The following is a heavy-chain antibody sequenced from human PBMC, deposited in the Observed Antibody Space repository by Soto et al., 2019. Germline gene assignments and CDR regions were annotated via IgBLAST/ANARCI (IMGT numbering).Heavy chain of an antibody. CDR1: GLTFSDYY. V-gene: IGHV3-11*05. CDR2: ISSASGYT. J-gene: IGHJ4*01. D-gene: IGHD3-10*01. Sequence: GGSLRLSCAASGLTFSDYYMTWIRQDPGKGLEWVSYISSASGYTNYVDSVKGRFTISRDNAKNSLDLQMDSLRADDTAVYYCARVIRGVSYFFDYWGHGTLVTSPQ. CDR3: ARVIRGVSYFFDY.